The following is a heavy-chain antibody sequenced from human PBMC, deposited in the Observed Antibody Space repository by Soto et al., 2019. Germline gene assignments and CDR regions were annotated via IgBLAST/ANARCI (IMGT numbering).Heavy chain of an antibody. CDR2: ISSSSIYI. CDR3: ARVKAAEGSYGMDV. D-gene: IGHD6-13*01. V-gene: IGHV3-21*01. Sequence: LRLSCAASGFTFSTYSMNWVRQAPGKGLEWVSSISSSSIYIYYADSVKGRFTISGDNAKNSLYLQMNSLRAEDTAVYYCARVKAAEGSYGMDVWGQGTTVTVSS. CDR1: GFTFSTYS. J-gene: IGHJ6*02.